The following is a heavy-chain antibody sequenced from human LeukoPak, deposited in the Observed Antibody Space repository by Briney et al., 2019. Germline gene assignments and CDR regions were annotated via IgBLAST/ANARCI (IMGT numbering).Heavy chain of an antibody. V-gene: IGHV1-18*01. Sequence: ASVKVSCKASGYTFTSYGISWVRQAPGQGLEWMGWISAYNGNTNYAQKLQGRVTMTTDTSTSTASMELRSLRSDDTAVYYCAREGLRGYYDSSGYYRNDYWGQGTLVTVSS. CDR1: GYTFTSYG. D-gene: IGHD3-22*01. CDR2: ISAYNGNT. J-gene: IGHJ4*02. CDR3: AREGLRGYYDSSGYYRNDY.